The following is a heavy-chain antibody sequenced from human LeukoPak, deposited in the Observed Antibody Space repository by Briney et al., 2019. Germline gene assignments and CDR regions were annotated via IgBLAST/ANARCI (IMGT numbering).Heavy chain of an antibody. D-gene: IGHD3-10*01. Sequence: SQTLSLTCTVSAASISSSNNYWGWIRQPPGKGLEWIGSIFYSGSTYYNPSLKSRVTISVDTSKNQFSLKLSSLTAADTAVYFCARLIGVVYYGSGSYGSGWFDPWGQGTLVIVSS. CDR2: IFYSGST. J-gene: IGHJ5*02. V-gene: IGHV4-39*01. CDR3: ARLIGVVYYGSGSYGSGWFDP. CDR1: AASISSSNNY.